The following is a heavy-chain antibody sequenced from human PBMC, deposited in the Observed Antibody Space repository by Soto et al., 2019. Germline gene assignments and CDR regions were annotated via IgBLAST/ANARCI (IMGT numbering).Heavy chain of an antibody. Sequence: PGGSLSLSCAASGFPFSSYAMHWVRQAPGKGLEWVAVISYDGSNKYYADSVKGRFTISRDNSKNTLYLQMNSLRAEDTAVYYCARGDSSGPNAFDIWGQGTMVTVSS. CDR1: GFPFSSYA. V-gene: IGHV3-30-3*01. CDR2: ISYDGSNK. J-gene: IGHJ3*02. D-gene: IGHD3-22*01. CDR3: ARGDSSGPNAFDI.